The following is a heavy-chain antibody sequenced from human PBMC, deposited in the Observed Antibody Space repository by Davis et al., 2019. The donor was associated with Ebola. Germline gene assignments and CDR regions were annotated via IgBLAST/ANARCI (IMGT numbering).Heavy chain of an antibody. CDR2: ISYDGSNK. Sequence: GGSLRLSCAASGFTFSTYWMSWVRQAPGKGLQWVAVISYDGSNKYYADSVKGRFTISRDNSKNTLYLQMNSLRAEDTAVYYCAKSDRLLFWGQGTTVTVSS. V-gene: IGHV3-30*18. D-gene: IGHD2-15*01. CDR1: GFTFSTYW. J-gene: IGHJ6*02. CDR3: AKSDRLLF.